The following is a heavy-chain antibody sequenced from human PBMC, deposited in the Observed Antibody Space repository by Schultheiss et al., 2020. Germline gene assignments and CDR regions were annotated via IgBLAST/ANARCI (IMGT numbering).Heavy chain of an antibody. CDR1: GFTVSSNY. Sequence: GGSLRLSCAASGFTVSSNYMSWVRQAPGKGLEWVSVIYSGGSTYYADSVKGRFTISRDNSKNTLYLQMNSLRAEDTAVYYCAKVPVTRVGGMDVWGQGTTVTVSS. CDR3: AKVPVTRVGGMDV. J-gene: IGHJ6*02. CDR2: IYSGGST. V-gene: IGHV3-53*01. D-gene: IGHD4-23*01.